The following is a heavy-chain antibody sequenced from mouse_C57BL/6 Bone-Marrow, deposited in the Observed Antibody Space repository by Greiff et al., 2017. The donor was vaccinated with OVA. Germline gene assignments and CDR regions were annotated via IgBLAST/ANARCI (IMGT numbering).Heavy chain of an antibody. Sequence: EVQLVESGGDLVKPGGSLKLSCAASGFTFSSYGMSWVRQTPDKRLEWVATISSGGSYTYYPDSVKGRFTISRDNAKNTLYLQMSSLKSEDTAMYYCARHPSRPPTVVATGFDYWGQGTTLTVSS. V-gene: IGHV5-6*01. J-gene: IGHJ2*01. CDR2: ISSGGSYT. CDR1: GFTFSSYG. D-gene: IGHD1-1*01. CDR3: ARHPSRPPTVVATGFDY.